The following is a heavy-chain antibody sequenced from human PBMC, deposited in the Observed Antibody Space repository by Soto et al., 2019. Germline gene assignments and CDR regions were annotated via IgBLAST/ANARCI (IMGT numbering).Heavy chain of an antibody. CDR1: GGSISSYY. Sequence: SETLSLTCTVSGGSISSYYWSWIRQPPGKGLEWIGYIYYSGSTNYNPSLKSRVTISVDTSKNQLSLKLSSVTAADTAVYYCARLKAYDYIWGSYRHFDHWGQGTLVTGLL. D-gene: IGHD3-16*01. V-gene: IGHV4-59*08. CDR3: ARLKAYDYIWGSYRHFDH. J-gene: IGHJ4*02. CDR2: IYYSGST.